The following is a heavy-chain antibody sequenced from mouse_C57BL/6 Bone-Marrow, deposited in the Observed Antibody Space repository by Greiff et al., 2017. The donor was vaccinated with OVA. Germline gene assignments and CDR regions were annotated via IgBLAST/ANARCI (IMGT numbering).Heavy chain of an antibody. D-gene: IGHD1-1*01. V-gene: IGHV5-17*01. CDR2: ISSGSSTI. CDR1: GFTFSDYG. Sequence: DVQLVESGGGLVKPGGSLKLSCAASGFTFSDYGMHWVRQAPEKGLEWVAYISSGSSTIYYADTVKGRFTISRDNAKNTLFLQMTSLRSEDTAMYYCAKPSHYYGSSYPFAYWGQGTLVTVSA. CDR3: AKPSHYYGSSYPFAY. J-gene: IGHJ3*01.